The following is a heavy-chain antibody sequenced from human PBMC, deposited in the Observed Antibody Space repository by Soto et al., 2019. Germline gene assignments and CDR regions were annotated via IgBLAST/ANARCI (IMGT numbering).Heavy chain of an antibody. Sequence: EVQRVESGGGLVQPGGSLRLSCAASGFTFSTYAMHWVRQAPGKGLEYVSAISSNGGSTFYADSLQGRFTISRDNSKNTLYLQVGSLRAEDMAVYYCARSIHDLWSGYPQGFFDYWGQRTLVTVSS. V-gene: IGHV3-64*07. D-gene: IGHD3-3*01. CDR1: GFTFSTYA. J-gene: IGHJ4*02. CDR3: ARSIHDLWSGYPQGFFDY. CDR2: ISSNGGST.